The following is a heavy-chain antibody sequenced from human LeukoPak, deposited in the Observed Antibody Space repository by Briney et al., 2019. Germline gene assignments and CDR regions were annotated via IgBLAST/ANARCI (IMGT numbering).Heavy chain of an antibody. D-gene: IGHD4/OR15-4a*01. Sequence: GGSLRLSCAASGFTFSDYYMSWIRQAPGKGLEWVSYISSSGSTIYYADPVKGRFTISRDNAKNSLYLQMNSLRAEDTAVYYCARVIYDAPAFDIWGQGTVVTVSS. CDR3: ARVIYDAPAFDI. V-gene: IGHV3-11*04. CDR2: ISSSGSTI. J-gene: IGHJ3*02. CDR1: GFTFSDYY.